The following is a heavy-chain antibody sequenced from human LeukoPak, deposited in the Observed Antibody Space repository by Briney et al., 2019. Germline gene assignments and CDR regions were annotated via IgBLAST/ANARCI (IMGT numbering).Heavy chain of an antibody. CDR2: ISGSGGST. D-gene: IGHD3-3*01. CDR1: GFTFSSYA. Sequence: GGSLRLSCAASGFTFSSYAMSWVRQAPGKGLEWVSAISGSGGSTYYADSVKGRFTISRDNSKNTLYLQMNSLRAEDTAVYYCARETYDFWRYYYYYGMDVWGQGTTVTVSS. V-gene: IGHV3-23*01. CDR3: ARETYDFWRYYYYYGMDV. J-gene: IGHJ6*02.